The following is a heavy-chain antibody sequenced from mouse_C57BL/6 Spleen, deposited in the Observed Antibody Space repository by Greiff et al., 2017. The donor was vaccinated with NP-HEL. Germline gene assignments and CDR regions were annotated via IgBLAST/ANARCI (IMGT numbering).Heavy chain of an antibody. CDR1: GYSFTDYN. Sequence: EVQLQQSGPELVKPGASVKISCKASGYSFTDYNMNWVKQSNGKSLEWIGVINPNYGTTSYNEKFKGKSTFTVDHSSSTDYMKLNSLTSEDSAVYYCARIYYYSSIYEVEAMDYWGQGTSVTVSA. D-gene: IGHD1-1*01. J-gene: IGHJ4*01. V-gene: IGHV1-39*01. CDR2: INPNYGTT. CDR3: ARIYYYSSIYEVEAMDY.